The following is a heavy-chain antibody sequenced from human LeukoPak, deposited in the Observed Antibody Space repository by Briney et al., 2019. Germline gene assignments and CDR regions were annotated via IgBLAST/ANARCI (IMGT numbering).Heavy chain of an antibody. CDR2: INPNSGGT. D-gene: IGHD3-3*01. CDR1: GYTFTGYY. V-gene: IGHV1-2*02. Sequence: ASVTDSCLASGYTFTGYYMHWVRPAPGQGVAWMGCINPNSGGTNFAQKFQGRVTMTRDTSISTAYIELSRLRSDDAAVYYCARGTPLRFLEWYLDYWGQGTLVTVSS. CDR3: ARGTPLRFLEWYLDY. J-gene: IGHJ4*02.